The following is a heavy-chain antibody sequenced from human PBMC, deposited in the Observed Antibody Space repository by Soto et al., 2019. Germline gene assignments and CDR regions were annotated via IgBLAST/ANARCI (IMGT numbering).Heavy chain of an antibody. CDR3: SRDADHFSSTSCYLSWFDP. D-gene: IGHD2-2*01. V-gene: IGHV4-4*02. J-gene: IGHJ5*02. CDR1: GGSISSSNW. CDR2: IYHSGST. Sequence: QVQLQESGPGLVKPSGTLSLTCAVSGGSISSSNWWRWVRQPPGKGLEWVGEIYHSGSTNYNPSLKSRVTTSVDKSKNQFSRKLSSVTAADTAVYYCSRDADHFSSTSCYLSWFDPLGQGTLVTVSS.